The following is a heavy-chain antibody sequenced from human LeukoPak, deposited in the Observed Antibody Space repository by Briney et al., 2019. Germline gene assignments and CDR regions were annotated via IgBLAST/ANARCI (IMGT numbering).Heavy chain of an antibody. CDR2: IYNIGTT. J-gene: IGHJ4*02. V-gene: IGHV3-53*01. D-gene: IGHD2-2*01. CDR1: GFTVSSNY. Sequence: PVGSLRLSCAASGFTVSSNYMSWVRQAPGKGLEWVSIIYNIGTTYYTDSVKGRFTISRDNSKNTLYLQMNSLRAEDTAVYYCARWYCSSTSCYYDYWGQGTLVTVSS. CDR3: ARWYCSSTSCYYDY.